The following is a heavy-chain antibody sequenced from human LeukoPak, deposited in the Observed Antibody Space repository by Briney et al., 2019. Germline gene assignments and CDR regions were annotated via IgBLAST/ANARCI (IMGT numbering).Heavy chain of an antibody. CDR1: GGTFSSYA. Sequence: SVKVSCKASGGTFSSYAISWVRQAPGQGLEWMGGIIPIFGTANYAQKFQGRVTITTDESTSTACMELSSLRSEDTAVYYCARGPRLRFGDWFDPWGQGTLVTVSS. CDR2: IIPIFGTA. J-gene: IGHJ5*02. D-gene: IGHD5-12*01. CDR3: ARGPRLRFGDWFDP. V-gene: IGHV1-69*05.